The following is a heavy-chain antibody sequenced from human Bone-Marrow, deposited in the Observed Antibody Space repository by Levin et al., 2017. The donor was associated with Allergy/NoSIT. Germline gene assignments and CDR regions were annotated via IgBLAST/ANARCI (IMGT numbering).Heavy chain of an antibody. V-gene: IGHV3-23*01. CDR1: GLTLSNYV. D-gene: IGHD3-9*01. J-gene: IGHJ3*02. CDR2: VTESGAT. CDR3: VGSEVLRRSDI. Sequence: GGSLRLSCAASGLTLSNYVMNWVRQTPGKGPEWLSSVTESGATFYADSVKGRFTIARDTSKNTLFLQLNNLRAEDTAVYYCVGSEVLRRSDIWGRGTVVTVSS.